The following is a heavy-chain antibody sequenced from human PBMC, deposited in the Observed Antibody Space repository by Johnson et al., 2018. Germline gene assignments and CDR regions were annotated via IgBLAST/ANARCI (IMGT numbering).Heavy chain of an antibody. CDR1: GFTFSSSG. CDR3: ARDSCAYSSSCQKVAFDI. CDR2: ISYDGNNK. D-gene: IGHD6-13*01. J-gene: IGHJ3*02. V-gene: IGHV3-30*03. Sequence: QVQLLESGGGVVQPGRSLRLSCAASGFTFSSSGLHWVRQAPGKGLEWVAVISYDGNNKYYADSVKGRLTISRHHYKNTLYLQMNSLRAEDTAVYYCARDSCAYSSSCQKVAFDIWGQGTMVTVSS.